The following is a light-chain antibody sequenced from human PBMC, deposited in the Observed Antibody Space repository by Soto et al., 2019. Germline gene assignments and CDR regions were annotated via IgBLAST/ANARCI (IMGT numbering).Light chain of an antibody. Sequence: ESVLTQSPATLSLSPGERATLSFMASQSVSSYLAWYQQRPGQAPRLLIFDTSNRATDIPARFSGSGSGTDFTLTISGLEPEDFAVYYCQQRTNRPPITFGQGTRLEIK. CDR1: QSVSSY. CDR3: QQRTNRPPIT. CDR2: DTS. J-gene: IGKJ5*01. V-gene: IGKV3-11*01.